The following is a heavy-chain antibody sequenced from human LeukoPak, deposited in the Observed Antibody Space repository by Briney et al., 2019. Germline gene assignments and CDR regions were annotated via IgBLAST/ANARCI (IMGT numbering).Heavy chain of an antibody. D-gene: IGHD6-19*01. Sequence: GGSLRLSCAASGFTFSNYWMTWVRQAPGKGLEWVANIKPDEGEKYYVGSVKGRFTISRDNAKNSLYLQMNSLRAEDTAVYYCARDDGSGWYYFDYWGQGTLVTVSS. J-gene: IGHJ4*02. V-gene: IGHV3-7*03. CDR2: IKPDEGEK. CDR3: ARDDGSGWYYFDY. CDR1: GFTFSNYW.